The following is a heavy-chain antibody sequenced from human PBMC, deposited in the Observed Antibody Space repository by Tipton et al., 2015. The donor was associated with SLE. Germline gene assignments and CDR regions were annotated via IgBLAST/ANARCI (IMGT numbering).Heavy chain of an antibody. D-gene: IGHD5-18*01. V-gene: IGHV3-64*01. CDR2: ISSKGST. J-gene: IGHJ4*02. CDR1: GFTFSSFA. Sequence: GSLRLSCAASGFTFSSFAMHWVRQAPGKGLEYVSAISSKGSTYYANSVKGRFTISRDNSKNTLYLQMGSLRAEDMAVYYCASWGNNYGSAYWGQGTQVTVSS. CDR3: ASWGNNYGSAY.